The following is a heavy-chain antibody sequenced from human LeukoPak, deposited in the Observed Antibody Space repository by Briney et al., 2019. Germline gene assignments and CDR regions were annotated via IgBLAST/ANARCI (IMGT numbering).Heavy chain of an antibody. Sequence: GGSLRLSCAAFGFTVSSNYMSWVRQAPGKGLEWVSVIFGGGGTYYGDSVRGRFTISRDNSKNTLYLQMNSLRAEDTAVYYCARGRYSYGFHYYYMDVWGKGTTVTVSS. V-gene: IGHV3-53*01. CDR2: IFGGGGT. CDR3: ARGRYSYGFHYYYMDV. J-gene: IGHJ6*03. D-gene: IGHD5-18*01. CDR1: GFTVSSNY.